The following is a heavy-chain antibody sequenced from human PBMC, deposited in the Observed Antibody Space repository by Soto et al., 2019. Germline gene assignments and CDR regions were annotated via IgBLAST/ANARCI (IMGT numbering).Heavy chain of an antibody. Sequence: SETLSLTCAVSGDSITSDKWWSWIRQPPGKGLQWIGEIYHIGGTKYNPSLKSRVIISVDKSKNQFSLKLSSVTAADTAVYYCARGETQQQRDYWGQGTLVTVSS. CDR3: ARGETQQQRDY. J-gene: IGHJ4*02. D-gene: IGHD6-13*01. CDR1: GDSITSDKW. CDR2: IYHIGGT. V-gene: IGHV4-4*02.